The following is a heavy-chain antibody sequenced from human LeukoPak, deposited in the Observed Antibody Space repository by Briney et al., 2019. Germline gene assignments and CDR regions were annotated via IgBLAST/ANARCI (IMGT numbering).Heavy chain of an antibody. D-gene: IGHD5-24*01. CDR2: ISSSRSYI. Sequence: GVSLRLSCAASGFTFSSYSMNWVRQAPGKGLEGVSSISSSRSYIYYADSVKGRFTISRDNAKNSLYVQMNSLRAEDTAVYYCAKCRDGYNLDAFDIWRQGTMLSVSS. CDR3: AKCRDGYNLDAFDI. V-gene: IGHV3-21*01. J-gene: IGHJ3*02. CDR1: GFTFSSYS.